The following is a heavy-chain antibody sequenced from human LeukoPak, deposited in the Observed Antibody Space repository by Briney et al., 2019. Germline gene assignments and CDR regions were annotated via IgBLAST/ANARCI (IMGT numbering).Heavy chain of an antibody. J-gene: IGHJ4*02. V-gene: IGHV3-7*03. CDR3: AGGRGWSSDY. CDR1: GFTFSSYW. CDR2: IEQDGSEK. Sequence: GGSLRLSCATSGFTFSSYWMNWVRQAPGQGLEWVANIEQDGSEKNYVDSVKGRFTISRDNAKNSLYLQMSSLRAEDTAVYYCAGGRGWSSDYWGQGTLVTVSS. D-gene: IGHD6-19*01.